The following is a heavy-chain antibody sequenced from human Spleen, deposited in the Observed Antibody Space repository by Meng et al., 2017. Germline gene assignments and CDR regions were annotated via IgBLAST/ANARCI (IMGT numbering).Heavy chain of an antibody. CDR1: GYTFTDYW. Sequence: ASVKVSCKPSGYTFTDYWLHWVRRAPGQGLEWMGRINPKSGDTHYAQRFQGRVTMTGDTSISTAYMELSGLRSDDTAMYYCARDEDISAAGKLFGDYWGQGTLVTVSS. J-gene: IGHJ4*02. CDR2: INPKSGDT. D-gene: IGHD6-13*01. CDR3: ARDEDISAAGKLFGDY. V-gene: IGHV1-2*06.